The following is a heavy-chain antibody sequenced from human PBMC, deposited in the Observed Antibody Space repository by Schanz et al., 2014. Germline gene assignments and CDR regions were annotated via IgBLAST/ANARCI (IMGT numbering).Heavy chain of an antibody. V-gene: IGHV3-74*01. Sequence: EVQLVESGGGLVKPGGSLRLSCEASGFTFSRYWMHWVRQAPGKGLEWVSRLNFDETYTSYADSVKGRFTISRENSKNTLHLQMNSLRAEDTAVYHCAKDLPAVAVAPLMTGLYDSWGQGTLVTVSS. CDR1: GFTFSRYW. CDR2: LNFDETYT. CDR3: AKDLPAVAVAPLMTGLYDS. D-gene: IGHD6-19*01. J-gene: IGHJ4*02.